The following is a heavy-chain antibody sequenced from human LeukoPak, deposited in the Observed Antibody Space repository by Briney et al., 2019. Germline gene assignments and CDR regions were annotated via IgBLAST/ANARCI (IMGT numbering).Heavy chain of an antibody. V-gene: IGHV4-34*01. J-gene: IGHJ4*02. CDR2: INHSGST. D-gene: IGHD6-19*01. CDR3: ARQWLVSPLFDY. CDR1: GGSLSGYY. Sequence: SQTLSLTCAVYGGSLSGYYWSWVRQPPGKGLEWIGEINHSGSTNYNPSLKSRVTISVDTSKNQLSLKLSSMTAADTAVYYCARQWLVSPLFDYWGQGTLVTVSS.